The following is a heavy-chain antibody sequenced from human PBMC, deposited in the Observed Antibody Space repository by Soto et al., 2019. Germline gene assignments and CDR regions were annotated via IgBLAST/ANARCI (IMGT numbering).Heavy chain of an antibody. CDR3: ARGYSSAWSEDEAVFDY. Sequence: QLQLVESGGGVVQPGRSLRISCSASGFSLSNYVMHWVRQAPGKGPEWVAVTWYDGTNIYYADSVKGRFTISRDNSKDTLFLQMNNLRAEDTAVYYCARGYSSAWSEDEAVFDYWGQGTLVTVSP. V-gene: IGHV3-33*01. J-gene: IGHJ4*02. CDR2: TWYDGTNI. D-gene: IGHD6-19*01. CDR1: GFSLSNYV.